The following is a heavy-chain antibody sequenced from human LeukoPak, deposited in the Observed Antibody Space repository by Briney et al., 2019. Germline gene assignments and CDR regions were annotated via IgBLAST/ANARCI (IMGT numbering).Heavy chain of an antibody. CDR1: GFTFSNSG. D-gene: IGHD3-10*01. CDR2: ISTGAGET. CDR3: AKGSGNGYGSGPFDY. J-gene: IGHJ4*02. Sequence: PGGSLRLSCAASGFTFSNSGMSWVRQAPGKGLEWVSAISTGAGETHYADSVKGRFTISRDNSKNTVSLQMSSLRAEDTALYYCAKGSGNGYGSGPFDYWGQGTLVTVSS. V-gene: IGHV3-23*01.